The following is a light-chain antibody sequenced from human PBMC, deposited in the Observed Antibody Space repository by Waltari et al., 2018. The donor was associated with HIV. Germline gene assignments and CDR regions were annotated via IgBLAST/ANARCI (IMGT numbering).Light chain of an antibody. CDR1: SSDVATYKL. V-gene: IGLV2-23*02. CDR3: CSYVSNVI. Sequence: QSALTQPASVSGSPGQSITISCTRTSSDVATYKLVSWYQQHPGKAPKLMIYEVSKRPAGVSDRVSGAKSGDTASLTISGLQAEDEADYYCCSYVSNVIFGGGTKLTVL. CDR2: EVS. J-gene: IGLJ2*01.